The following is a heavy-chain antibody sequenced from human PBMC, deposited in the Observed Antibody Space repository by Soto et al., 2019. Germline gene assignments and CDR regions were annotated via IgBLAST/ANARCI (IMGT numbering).Heavy chain of an antibody. J-gene: IGHJ4*02. V-gene: IGHV3-66*01. CDR3: ASLDFWSGYYTD. CDR1: GFTVSSNY. D-gene: IGHD3-3*01. CDR2: IYSGGST. Sequence: ESGGGLVQPGGSLRLSCAASGFTVSSNYMSWVRQAPGKGLEWVSVIYSGGSTYYADSVKGRFTISRDNSKNTLYLQMNSLRAEDTAVYYCASLDFWSGYYTDWGQGTLVTVSS.